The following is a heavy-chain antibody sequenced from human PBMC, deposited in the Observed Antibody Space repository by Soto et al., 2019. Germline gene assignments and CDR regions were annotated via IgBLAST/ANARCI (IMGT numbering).Heavy chain of an antibody. Sequence: GESLKISCKGSGYSFITYWISWVRQMPGKGLEWMGRIDPSDSYINYSPSFQGHVTISADKSYSTAYLQWSSLKASDTALYYCARGAVVASNTDVWGQGTTVTVSS. CDR3: ARGAVVASNTDV. CDR2: IDPSDSYI. J-gene: IGHJ6*02. D-gene: IGHD3-22*01. CDR1: GYSFITYW. V-gene: IGHV5-10-1*01.